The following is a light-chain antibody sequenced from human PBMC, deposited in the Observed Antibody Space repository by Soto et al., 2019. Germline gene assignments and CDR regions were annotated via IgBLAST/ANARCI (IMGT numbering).Light chain of an antibody. CDR1: RSVSSY. V-gene: IGKV3-11*01. Sequence: DIVLTQSPSTLSLSPLESSTLSFRATRSVSSYLAWYQQKPGQAPRLLIYDASSRPTDIPARFSGSGSGTDFTLTISSLEPEDFALYYCQQRSNWPITFGQGTRLEIK. CDR3: QQRSNWPIT. CDR2: DAS. J-gene: IGKJ5*01.